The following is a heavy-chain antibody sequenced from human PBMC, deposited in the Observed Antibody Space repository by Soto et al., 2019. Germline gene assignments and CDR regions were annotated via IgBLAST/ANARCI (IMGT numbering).Heavy chain of an antibody. V-gene: IGHV4-34*02. D-gene: IGHD3-10*02. Sequence: QVHLEQWGAGLLKPSETLSLTCAIYNSSLGAFHWTWIRQPPGKGLEWIGELIHGGSTNYNPSLKSRVTFSLDTSKSQFSLHVMSVTAADTAVYYCARSPLSYDYVRQTWREVGDSFDVWAVGHRSPSPQ. CDR1: NSSLGAFH. CDR3: ARSPLSYDYVRQTWREVGDSFDV. J-gene: IGHJ3*01. CDR2: LIHGGST.